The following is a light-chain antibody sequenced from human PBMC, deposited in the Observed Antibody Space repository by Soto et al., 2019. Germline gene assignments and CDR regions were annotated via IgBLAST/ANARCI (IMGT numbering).Light chain of an antibody. Sequence: EIVLTQSPATLSLSPGERATLSCRASQSVSSYLAWYQQKHGQAPSLLIYDASNRATGIAARFSCSGSGTDFTLTISSLEAEDFEFDDCQHYGNSPPPVTFGPGTKVEIK. J-gene: IGKJ3*01. CDR2: DAS. CDR3: QHYGNSPPPVT. CDR1: QSVSSY. V-gene: IGKV3-11*01.